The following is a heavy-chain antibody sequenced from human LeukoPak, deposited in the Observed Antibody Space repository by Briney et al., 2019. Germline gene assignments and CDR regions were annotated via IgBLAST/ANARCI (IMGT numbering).Heavy chain of an antibody. D-gene: IGHD2-2*01. CDR3: ARGITEVVVPAAPYYYYGMDV. CDR2: INHSGST. CDR1: GGSFSGYY. V-gene: IGHV4-34*01. Sequence: SETLSLTCAVYGGSFSGYYWSWIRQPPGKGLEWIGEINHSGSTNYNPSLKSRVTISVDTSKNQFSLKLSSVTAADTAVYYCARGITEVVVPAAPYYYYGMDVWGKGPTVTVSS. J-gene: IGHJ6*04.